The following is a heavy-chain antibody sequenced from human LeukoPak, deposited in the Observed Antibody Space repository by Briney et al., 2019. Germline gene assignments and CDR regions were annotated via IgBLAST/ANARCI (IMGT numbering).Heavy chain of an antibody. CDR1: GYTFTSYD. CDR3: ARAPHYYYMDV. CDR2: MNPNSGNT. V-gene: IGHV1-8*01. J-gene: IGHJ6*03. Sequence: ASVKVSCKASGYTFTSYDINWVRQATGQGLEWMGWMNPNSGNTGYARKFQGRVTMTRNTSISTAYMELSSLRSEDTAVYYCARAPHYYYMDVWGKGTTVTVSS.